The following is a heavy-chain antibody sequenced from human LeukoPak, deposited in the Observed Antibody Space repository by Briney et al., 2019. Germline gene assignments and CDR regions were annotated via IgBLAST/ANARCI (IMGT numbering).Heavy chain of an antibody. V-gene: IGHV4-34*01. Sequence: PSETLSLTCAVYGGSFSGYYWSWIRQPPGKGLEWIGEINHSGSTNYNPSPKSRVTISVDTSKNQFSLKLSSVTAADTAVYYCASFHYYDSRTGGPIDYWGQGTLVTVSS. CDR2: INHSGST. CDR3: ASFHYYDSRTGGPIDY. CDR1: GGSFSGYY. D-gene: IGHD3-22*01. J-gene: IGHJ4*02.